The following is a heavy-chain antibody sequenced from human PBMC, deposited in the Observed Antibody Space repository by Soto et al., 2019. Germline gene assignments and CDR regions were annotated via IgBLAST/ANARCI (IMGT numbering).Heavy chain of an antibody. D-gene: IGHD6-19*01. Sequence: EVQLEETGGGLVQPGGSLRLSCAASGFTVNSNHMSWVRQAPGKGLEWVSLIYSAGRTHYADSVKGRFTVSRDNSENRLFLQMNNLRVGDTAVYYCARDYLGSGWPRIGFAVWGLGTMVTVSS. CDR2: IYSAGRT. CDR1: GFTVNSNH. V-gene: IGHV3-53*02. CDR3: ARDYLGSGWPRIGFAV. J-gene: IGHJ3*01.